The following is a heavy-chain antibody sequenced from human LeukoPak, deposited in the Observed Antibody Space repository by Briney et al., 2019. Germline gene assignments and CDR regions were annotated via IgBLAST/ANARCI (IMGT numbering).Heavy chain of an antibody. CDR1: GFTFSSYG. V-gene: IGHV3-23*01. J-gene: IGHJ4*02. D-gene: IGHD3-22*01. CDR2: ISGSGGST. CDR3: AKDGRYYYDSSGYLPYYFDY. Sequence: PGGSLRLSCAASGFTFSSYGMSWVRQAPGKGLEWVSAISGSGGSTYYADSVKGRFTISRDNSKNTLYLQMNSLRAEDTAVYYCAKDGRYYYDSSGYLPYYFDYWGQGTLVTVSS.